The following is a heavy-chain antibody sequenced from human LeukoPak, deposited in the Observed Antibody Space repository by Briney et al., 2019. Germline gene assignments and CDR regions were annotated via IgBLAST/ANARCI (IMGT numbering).Heavy chain of an antibody. CDR1: GYTFTSYA. V-gene: IGHV1-3*01. Sequence: ASVKVSCKASGYTFTSYAMHWVRQAPGQRLEWMGWINAGNGNTKYSQKFQGRVTITRDTSASTAYMELSSLRSEDTAVYYCARVPTVTDWFDPWDQGTLVTVSS. D-gene: IGHD4-17*01. CDR2: INAGNGNT. J-gene: IGHJ5*02. CDR3: ARVPTVTDWFDP.